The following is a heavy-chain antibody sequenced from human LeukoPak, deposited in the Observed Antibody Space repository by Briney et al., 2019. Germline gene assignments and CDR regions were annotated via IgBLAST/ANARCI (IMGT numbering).Heavy chain of an antibody. CDR1: GYTFTGYY. D-gene: IGHD2-15*01. J-gene: IGHJ4*02. V-gene: IGHV1-2*02. Sequence: ASVKVSCKASGYTFTGYYIHWVRQAPGQGLEWMGWINPNSGGTKYAQKFQGRVTMTRDTSINTAYMELNRLISDDTAVYYCARVESLYCSSGSCYDYWGQGTLVTVSS. CDR3: ARVESLYCSSGSCYDY. CDR2: INPNSGGT.